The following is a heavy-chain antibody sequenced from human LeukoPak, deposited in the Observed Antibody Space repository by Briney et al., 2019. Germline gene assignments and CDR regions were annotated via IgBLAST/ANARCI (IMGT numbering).Heavy chain of an antibody. J-gene: IGHJ5*02. CDR1: GNSISSYY. D-gene: IGHD4-23*01. Sequence: PSETLSLTCTVSGNSISSYYWSWIRQPPGKGLEWIGYIYNSGSTVYTPSLKSRVTISVDTSKNQFSLKLSSVTAADTAVYYCARISTVAYNWLDPWGQGTLVTVSS. CDR2: IYNSGST. V-gene: IGHV4-59*08. CDR3: ARISTVAYNWLDP.